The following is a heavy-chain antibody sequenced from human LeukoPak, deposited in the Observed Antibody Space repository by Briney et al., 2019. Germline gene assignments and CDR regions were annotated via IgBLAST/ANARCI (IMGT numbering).Heavy chain of an antibody. CDR2: TSCSGDIR. Sequence: PGGSLRLSCAASGFTFRNYAMTWLRQAPGKGLEWVSRTSCSGDIRLYADSVKGRFTISRTTSENRLYLQKNSLRADDTGVYYCGNYRSGGGGYYSGLEHWGQGTQVTVSS. CDR3: GNYRSGGGGYYSGLEH. D-gene: IGHD2-15*01. V-gene: IGHV3-23*01. J-gene: IGHJ1*01. CDR1: GFTFRNYA.